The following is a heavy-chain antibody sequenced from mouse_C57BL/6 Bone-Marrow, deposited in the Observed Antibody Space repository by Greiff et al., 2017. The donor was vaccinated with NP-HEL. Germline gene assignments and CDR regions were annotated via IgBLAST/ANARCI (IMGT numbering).Heavy chain of an antibody. Sequence: EVQLQQSGPVLVKPGASVKMSCKASGYTFTDYYMNWVKQSHGKSLEWIGVINPYNGGTSYNQKFKGKATLTVDKSSSTAYMELNSLTSEDSAVYYCARGGFITTVVARGNFDYWGQGTTLTVSS. CDR2: INPYNGGT. D-gene: IGHD1-1*01. V-gene: IGHV1-19*01. J-gene: IGHJ2*01. CDR3: ARGGFITTVVARGNFDY. CDR1: GYTFTDYY.